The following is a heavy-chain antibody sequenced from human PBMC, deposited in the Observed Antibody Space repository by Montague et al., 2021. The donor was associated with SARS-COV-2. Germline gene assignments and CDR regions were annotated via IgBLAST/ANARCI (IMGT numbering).Heavy chain of an antibody. CDR1: GDSDGGDGAR. CDR2: THYRSKRNN. D-gene: IGHD1-1*01. Sequence: CAISGDSDGGDGARCKWDRQTPEIESERLLRTHYRSKRNNDYAVSVKGRVTINPDTSENQFSLQLNSVTPEDTAIYYCTSGREGNYNVMDVWGQGTTFTVSS. CDR3: TSGREGNYNVMDV. J-gene: IGHJ6*02. V-gene: IGHV6-1*01.